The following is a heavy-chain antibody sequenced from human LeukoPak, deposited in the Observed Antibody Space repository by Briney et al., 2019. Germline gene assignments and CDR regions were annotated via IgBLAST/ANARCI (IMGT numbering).Heavy chain of an antibody. J-gene: IGHJ6*02. D-gene: IGHD5-18*01. Sequence: GSSVKVSCKASGGTFSSYAISWVRQAPGQGLEWMGGIIPIFGTANYAQKFLGRVTITADTSSSTVYMELSSLRSEETAVYYCAKDQGLTAPPPYGLDVWGQGTTVIVSS. CDR2: IIPIFGTA. CDR3: AKDQGLTAPPPYGLDV. V-gene: IGHV1-69*06. CDR1: GGTFSSYA.